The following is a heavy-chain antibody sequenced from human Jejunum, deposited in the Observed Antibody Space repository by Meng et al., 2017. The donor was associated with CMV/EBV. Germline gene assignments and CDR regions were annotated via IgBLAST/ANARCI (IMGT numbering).Heavy chain of an antibody. D-gene: IGHD1-26*01. CDR2: IYRSGTT. Sequence: VSGGSISIYYCSWIRQPPGKGLDVIGYIYRSGTTNSNASLKSRATVSVDTSKNQFSLRLTSVTAADTAVYYCAKWEDRSTYQYFQQWGQGTLVTVSS. CDR3: AKWEDRSTYQYFQQ. J-gene: IGHJ1*01. CDR1: GGSISIYY. V-gene: IGHV4-59*01.